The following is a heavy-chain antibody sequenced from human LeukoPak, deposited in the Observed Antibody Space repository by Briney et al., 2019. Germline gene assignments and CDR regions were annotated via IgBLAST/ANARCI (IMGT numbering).Heavy chain of an antibody. J-gene: IGHJ3*02. CDR2: VKQDGSDK. D-gene: IGHD2-15*01. CDR3: ARDCGGGSCYGPYDAFDI. V-gene: IGHV3-7*05. Sequence: GGSLRLSCAASGFTFSNYWMSWVRQAPGKGLEWVANVKQDGSDKYYVDSVKGRFTISRDNAKNSLFLQMNSLRAEDTALYYCARDCGGGSCYGPYDAFDIWGQGTMVTVSS. CDR1: GFTFSNYW.